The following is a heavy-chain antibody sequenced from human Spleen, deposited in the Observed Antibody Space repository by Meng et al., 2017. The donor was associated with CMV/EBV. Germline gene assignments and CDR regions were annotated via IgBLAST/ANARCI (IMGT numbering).Heavy chain of an antibody. Sequence: ASGFTFTTSAMTWVRQAPGKGLGWVSTILGTGATYYADYVKGRFTISRDDSRNTLFLQMNSLRDEDTAVFYCARGDSSTTWLVFDYWGLGTLVTVSS. CDR3: ARGDSSTTWLVFDY. V-gene: IGHV3-23*01. CDR2: ILGTGAT. J-gene: IGHJ4*02. D-gene: IGHD6-13*01. CDR1: GFTFTTSA.